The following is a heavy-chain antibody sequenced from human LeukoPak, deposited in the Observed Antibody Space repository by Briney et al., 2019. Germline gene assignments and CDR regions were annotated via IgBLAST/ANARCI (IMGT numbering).Heavy chain of an antibody. V-gene: IGHV3-48*01. J-gene: IGHJ4*02. CDR1: GFSFSSEN. CDR2: ITGSGSGI. Sequence: PGGSLRLSCAASGFSFSSENMNWVRQAPGKGPEWISWITGSGSGIIYADSVKGRFTISRDNAKNSLFLQMNGLRVEDTAVYYCARDKDYGFTYWGQGTLVTVSS. D-gene: IGHD4-17*01. CDR3: ARDKDYGFTY.